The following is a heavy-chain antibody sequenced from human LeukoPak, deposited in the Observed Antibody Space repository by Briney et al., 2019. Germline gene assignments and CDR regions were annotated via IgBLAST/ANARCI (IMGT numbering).Heavy chain of an antibody. CDR1: GGSISSSSYY. CDR3: ARHRVGVIPLFDY. D-gene: IGHD3-10*01. CDR2: IYYSGST. V-gene: IGHV4-39*01. Sequence: PSETLSLTCTVSGGSISSSSYYWGWIRQPPGKGLEWIGSIYYSGSTYYNPSLKSRVTISVDTSKNQFSLKLSSVTAADTAVYYCARHRVGVIPLFDYWGQGTLVTVSS. J-gene: IGHJ4*02.